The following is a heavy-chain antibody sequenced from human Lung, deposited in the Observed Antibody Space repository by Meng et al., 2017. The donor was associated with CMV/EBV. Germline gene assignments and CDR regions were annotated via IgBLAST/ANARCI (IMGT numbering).Heavy chain of an antibody. CDR3: ARAPGIGGTTGVY. J-gene: IGHJ1*01. CDR1: GFTFSSYT. Sequence: GGSXRLXXEVSGFTFSSYTMNWVRQAPGKGLEWVSSISGFSDYIHYADSVKGRFTISRDNAKNSLYLQMNSLRAEDTAVYYWARAPGIGGTTGVYWGQGTPVXVSS. D-gene: IGHD1-7*01. CDR2: ISGFSDYI. V-gene: IGHV3-21*01.